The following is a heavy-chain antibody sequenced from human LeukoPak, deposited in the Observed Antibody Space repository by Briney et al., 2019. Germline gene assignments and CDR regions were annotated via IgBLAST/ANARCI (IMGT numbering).Heavy chain of an antibody. Sequence: PGGSLRPSCAASGFTFVSYWMHWVRQVPGKGLVWVSRINGYGSSTDFADSVKGRFTISRDNAKNTLYLQMNSLRAEDTAVYYCARDAPGNTALDYWGQGTLVTVSS. D-gene: IGHD5-18*01. CDR3: ARDAPGNTALDY. V-gene: IGHV3-74*01. J-gene: IGHJ4*02. CDR2: INGYGSST. CDR1: GFTFVSYW.